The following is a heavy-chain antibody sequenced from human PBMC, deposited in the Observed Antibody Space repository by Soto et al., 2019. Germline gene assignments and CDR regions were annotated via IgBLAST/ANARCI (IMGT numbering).Heavy chain of an antibody. CDR3: ARDYSGYDPALNRFDP. V-gene: IGHV1-69*06. Sequence: SVKVSCKASGDIFDNYAISWVRQAPGQGLEWLGGISPVIGTTHYAQRFQGRLTITADRSTITTYMELSGLKSEDTAIYFCARDYSGYDPALNRFDPWGQGTLVTVSS. CDR1: GDIFDNYA. CDR2: ISPVIGTT. D-gene: IGHD5-12*01. J-gene: IGHJ5*02.